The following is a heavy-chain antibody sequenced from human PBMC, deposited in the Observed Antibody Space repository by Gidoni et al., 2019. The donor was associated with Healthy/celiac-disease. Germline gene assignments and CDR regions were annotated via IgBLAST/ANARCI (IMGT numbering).Heavy chain of an antibody. J-gene: IGHJ3*02. CDR3: AKVSLSSWRVWDAFDI. V-gene: IGHV3-23*01. CDR2: ISGSGGST. D-gene: IGHD6-13*01. CDR1: GFTFSSYA. Sequence: EVQLLESGGGLVQPGGSLRLSCAASGFTFSSYAMSWVRQAPGKGLEWVSAISGSGGSTYYADSVKGRFTISRDNSKNTLYLQMNSLRAEDTAVYYCAKVSLSSWRVWDAFDIWGQGTMVTVSS.